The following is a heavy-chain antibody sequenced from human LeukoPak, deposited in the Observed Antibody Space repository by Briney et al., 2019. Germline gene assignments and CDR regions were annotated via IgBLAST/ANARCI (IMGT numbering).Heavy chain of an antibody. V-gene: IGHV3-23*01. Sequence: GGSLRLSCAASGFTFSSYSMNWVRQAPGKGLEWVSTISGSGGSTYYADSVKGRFTISRDNSKNTLYLQMNSLRAEDTAVYYCAKDSGTYYKGFDYWGQGTLVTVSS. J-gene: IGHJ4*02. CDR3: AKDSGTYYKGFDY. CDR1: GFTFSSYS. D-gene: IGHD1-26*01. CDR2: ISGSGGST.